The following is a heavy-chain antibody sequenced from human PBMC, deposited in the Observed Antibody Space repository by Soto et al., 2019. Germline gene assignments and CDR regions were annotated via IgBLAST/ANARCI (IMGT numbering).Heavy chain of an antibody. CDR1: GFTFSSYS. CDR3: ARPGSGSLFDY. J-gene: IGHJ4*02. Sequence: PGGSLRLSCAASGFTFSSYSMNWVRQAPGKGLEWVSSISSSSSYIYYADSVKGRFTISRDNAKNTLYLQMNSLRAEDTAVYYCARPGSGSLFDYWGQGTLVTVSS. CDR2: ISSSSSYI. V-gene: IGHV3-21*01. D-gene: IGHD3-10*01.